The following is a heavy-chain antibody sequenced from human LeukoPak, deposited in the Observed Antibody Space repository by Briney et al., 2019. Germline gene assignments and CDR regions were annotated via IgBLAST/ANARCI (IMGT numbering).Heavy chain of an antibody. CDR1: GFTFSTYS. CDR3: ARERSRLRYFDWLSGQRPAWSFDP. V-gene: IGHV3-7*01. Sequence: GGSLRLSCAASGFTFSTYSMSWVRQAPGKGLEWVANINQDGSEKYYVDSVRGRVTISRDNAKNSLYLQMNSLRAEDTAVYYCARERSRLRYFDWLSGQRPAWSFDPWGQGTLVTVSS. J-gene: IGHJ5*02. CDR2: INQDGSEK. D-gene: IGHD3-9*01.